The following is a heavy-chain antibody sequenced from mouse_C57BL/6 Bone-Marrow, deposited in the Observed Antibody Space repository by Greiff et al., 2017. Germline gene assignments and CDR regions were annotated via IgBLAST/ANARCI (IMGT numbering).Heavy chain of an antibody. D-gene: IGHD2-4*01. Sequence: VQLQQSGPGLVKPSQSLSLTCSVTGYSITSGYYWNWIRQFPGNKLEWMGYISYDGSNNYNPSLKNRISITRDTSKNQFFLKLNSVTTEDTATYYCARGLRAWFAYWGQGTLVTVSA. CDR1: GYSITSGYY. V-gene: IGHV3-6*01. J-gene: IGHJ3*01. CDR3: ARGLRAWFAY. CDR2: ISYDGSN.